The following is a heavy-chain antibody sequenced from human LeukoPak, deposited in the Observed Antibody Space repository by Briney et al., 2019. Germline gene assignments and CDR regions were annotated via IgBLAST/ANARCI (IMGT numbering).Heavy chain of an antibody. J-gene: IGHJ4*02. CDR2: INPHSGGT. D-gene: IGHD3-16*01. CDR3: ARVRYRLAETYIDY. V-gene: IGHV1-2*02. CDR1: GYTFTGYY. Sequence: ASVKVSCKASGYTFTGYYIHWVRQAPGQGLEWMGWINPHSGGTNYAQKFQGGVTMTRDTSITTAYMELSSLRSDDTAVYYCARVRYRLAETYIDYWGQGTLVTVSS.